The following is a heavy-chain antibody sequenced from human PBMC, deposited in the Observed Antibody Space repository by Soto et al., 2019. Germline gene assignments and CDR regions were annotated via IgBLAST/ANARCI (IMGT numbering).Heavy chain of an antibody. J-gene: IGHJ6*01. CDR2: IIPIFGTA. Sequence: YSVKVSCKASGYTFSSYAISWVRQAPGQGLEWMGWIIPIFGTANYAQKFQGRVTMTGDESTSTAYMELSRLRSEDTAGYYCARAFRGRLVSIYGMEVRGQGSTVNVTS. V-gene: IGHV1-69*13. D-gene: IGHD6-6*01. CDR3: ARAFRGRLVSIYGMEV. CDR1: GYTFSSYA.